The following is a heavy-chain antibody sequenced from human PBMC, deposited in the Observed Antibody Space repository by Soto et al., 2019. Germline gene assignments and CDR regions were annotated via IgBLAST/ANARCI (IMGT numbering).Heavy chain of an antibody. CDR2: IGTAGDT. Sequence: EVQLVESGGGLVQPGGSLRLSCAASGFTFSIYDMHWVRQATGKGLEWVSGIGTAGDTYYAGSVKGRFTISRENAKNFWYLQMRRWRGGDTAVYYCARARHVREAAEGMDVWGQGTTVTVSS. CDR3: ARARHVREAAEGMDV. D-gene: IGHD6-13*01. J-gene: IGHJ6*02. CDR1: GFTFSIYD. V-gene: IGHV3-13*04.